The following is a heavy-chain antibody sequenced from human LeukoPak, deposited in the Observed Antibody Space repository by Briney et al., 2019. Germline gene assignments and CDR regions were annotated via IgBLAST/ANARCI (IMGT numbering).Heavy chain of an antibody. Sequence: GGSLRLSCAVSGFTFSSGYMHWVRQPPGKGPVWVSRISSDGSNTIYADSVKGRFTISRDDARNTLYLQMNSLRDADPAVYSCARYTGGGVYWGQGTLVTVSS. CDR2: ISSDGSNT. D-gene: IGHD2-2*02. CDR3: ARYTGGGVY. CDR1: GFTFSSGY. J-gene: IGHJ4*02. V-gene: IGHV3-74*01.